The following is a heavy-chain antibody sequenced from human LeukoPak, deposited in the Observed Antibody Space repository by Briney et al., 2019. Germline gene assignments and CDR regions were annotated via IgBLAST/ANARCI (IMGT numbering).Heavy chain of an antibody. J-gene: IGHJ6*02. CDR3: ARESGVTTGDYYYYGVDV. V-gene: IGHV1-46*01. CDR2: INPSGGST. Sequence: ASVTVSCKASGYTFTSYYMHWVRQAPGQGLEWMGIINPSGGSTSYAQKFQGRVTMTRDTSTSTVYMELSSLRSEDTAVYYCARESGVTTGDYYYYGVDVWGQGTTVTVSS. D-gene: IGHD4-17*01. CDR1: GYTFTSYY.